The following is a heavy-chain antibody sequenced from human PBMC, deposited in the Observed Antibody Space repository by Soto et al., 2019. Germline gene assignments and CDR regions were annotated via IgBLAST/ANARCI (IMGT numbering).Heavy chain of an antibody. CDR1: VFTFDDSA. Sequence: SLRLSCVASVFTFDDSAMHWVRQAPGKGLEWVSAISWNSVSIGYADSLKGRFTISRDNAKSSLYLEMNSLRAEDTALYYCAAGPKTMFYFDYWGQGSLVTVSS. CDR2: ISWNSVSI. D-gene: IGHD1-1*01. V-gene: IGHV3-9*01. J-gene: IGHJ4*02. CDR3: AAGPKTMFYFDY.